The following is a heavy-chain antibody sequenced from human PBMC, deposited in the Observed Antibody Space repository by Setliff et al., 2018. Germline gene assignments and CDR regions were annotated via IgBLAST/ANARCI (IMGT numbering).Heavy chain of an antibody. CDR3: VMGSGALGPN. J-gene: IGHJ4*02. Sequence: PGGSLRLSCAASGFTFSSYWMSWVRQAPGKGLEWVGRIKNKVNTFSTQYAASVNGRFSISRDDSKSSLFLQMNSLRAEDTAVYYCVMGSGALGPNWGQGTLVTVSS. D-gene: IGHD3-10*01. CDR2: IKNKVNTFST. CDR1: GFTFSSYW. V-gene: IGHV3-72*01.